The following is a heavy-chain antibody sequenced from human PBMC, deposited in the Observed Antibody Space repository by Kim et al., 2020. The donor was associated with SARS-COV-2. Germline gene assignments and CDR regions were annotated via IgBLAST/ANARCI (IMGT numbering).Heavy chain of an antibody. CDR3: ARGRKWQQLVPRKAANYYY. V-gene: IGHV1-18*01. D-gene: IGHD6-13*01. J-gene: IGHJ6*01. CDR2: ISAYKDNT. CDR1: GYTFSNYT. Sequence: ASVKVSCKASGYTFSNYTITWVRQAPGQGLEWMGWISAYKDNTNYAQKFQDRVTMTTDTSTSTAYMEVRSLRSDDTAMYYCARGRKWQQLVPRKAANYYY.